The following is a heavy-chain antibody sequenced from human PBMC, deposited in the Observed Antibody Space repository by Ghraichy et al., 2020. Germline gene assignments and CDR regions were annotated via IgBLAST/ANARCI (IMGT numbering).Heavy chain of an antibody. D-gene: IGHD5-18*01. CDR1: GGSFSGYY. CDR3: ARGGDTAMAIIYYGMDV. J-gene: IGHJ6*02. V-gene: IGHV4-34*01. CDR2: INHSGST. Sequence: SETLSLTCAVYGGSFSGYYWSWIRQPPGKGLEWIGEINHSGSTNYNPSLKSRVTISVDTSKNQFSLKLSSVTAADTAVYYCARGGDTAMAIIYYGMDVWGQGTTVTVSS.